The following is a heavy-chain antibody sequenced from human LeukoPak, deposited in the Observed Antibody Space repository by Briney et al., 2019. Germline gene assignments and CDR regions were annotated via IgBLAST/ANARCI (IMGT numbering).Heavy chain of an antibody. Sequence: PSETLSLTCTVSGGSISSSSYYWGWIRQPPGKGLEWIGSIYYSGSTYYNPSLKSRVTISVDTSKNQFSLKLSSVTAADTAVYYCARGTHPTYYYGSGNLFDYWGQGTLVTVSS. CDR3: ARGTHPTYYYGSGNLFDY. V-gene: IGHV4-39*07. CDR1: GGSISSSSYY. CDR2: IYYSGST. J-gene: IGHJ4*02. D-gene: IGHD3-10*01.